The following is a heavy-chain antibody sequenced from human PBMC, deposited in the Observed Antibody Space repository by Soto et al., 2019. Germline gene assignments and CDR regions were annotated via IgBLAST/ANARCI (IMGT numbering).Heavy chain of an antibody. CDR1: GGTFSSYA. J-gene: IGHJ4*02. CDR2: IIPIFGTA. CDR3: ARAFPPTYYYDSSGYYFDY. D-gene: IGHD3-22*01. V-gene: IGHV1-69*06. Sequence: SVKVSCKASGGTFSSYAISWVRQAPGQGLEWMGGIIPIFGTANYAQKFQGRVTITADKSTSTAYMELSSLRSEDTAVYYCARAFPPTYYYDSSGYYFDYWGQGTLVTVSS.